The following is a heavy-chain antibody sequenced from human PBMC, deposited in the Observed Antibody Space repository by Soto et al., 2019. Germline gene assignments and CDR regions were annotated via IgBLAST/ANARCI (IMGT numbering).Heavy chain of an antibody. CDR1: GGSISSGGYY. Sequence: PSETLSLTCTVSGGSISSGGYYWSWIRQHPGKGLEWIGYIYYSGGTYYNPSLRGRVTISIEMSKNQFSLNLSSVTAADTAVYYCERGGIVVIPDSWGQGTLVTVS. J-gene: IGHJ5*01. D-gene: IGHD3-22*01. V-gene: IGHV4-31*02. CDR3: ERGGIVVIPDS. CDR2: IYYSGGT.